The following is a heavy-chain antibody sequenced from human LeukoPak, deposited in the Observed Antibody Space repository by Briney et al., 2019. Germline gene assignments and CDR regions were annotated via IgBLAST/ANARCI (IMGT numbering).Heavy chain of an antibody. CDR2: INPNSGGT. V-gene: IGHV1-2*02. CDR1: GYTFTGYY. CDR3: ARALSGYDYNWFDP. Sequence: ASVKVSCKASGYTFTGYYMHWVRQAPGQGLEWMGWINPNSGGTNYAQKFQGRVTMTRDTSISTAYMELSRLGSDDTAVYYCARALSGYDYNWFDPRGQGTLVTVSS. D-gene: IGHD5-12*01. J-gene: IGHJ5*02.